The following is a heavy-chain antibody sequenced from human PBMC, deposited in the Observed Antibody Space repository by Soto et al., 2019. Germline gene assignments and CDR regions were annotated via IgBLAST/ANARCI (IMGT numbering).Heavy chain of an antibody. CDR1: GLTFSSYG. J-gene: IGHJ4*02. CDR2: IWYEGRNK. D-gene: IGHD6-13*01. Sequence: VLSKRLPWAASGLTFSSYGRHCVRKAPGKGLEWVAVIWYEGRNKYYADSVKGRVTISRDNSKNTLYLQMNSLRAEDTAVYYCASDRAGGWSSSWYPGDYLGQGTLVTVSS. V-gene: IGHV3-33*01. CDR3: ASDRAGGWSSSWYPGDY.